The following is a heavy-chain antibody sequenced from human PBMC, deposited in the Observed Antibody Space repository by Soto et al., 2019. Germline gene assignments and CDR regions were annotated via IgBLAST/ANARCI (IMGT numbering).Heavy chain of an antibody. CDR1: GFTFSDYG. J-gene: IGHJ4*02. V-gene: IGHV3-30*03. CDR3: ARSTYCNGGSCYPQY. D-gene: IGHD2-15*01. CDR2: ISYDGSDR. Sequence: RRLSCEGPGFTFSDYGFHWVRQAPGKGLEWVAMISYDGSDRYYRDSVQGRFTISRDDSKNTVFLQMNSLRTEDTAMYYCARSTYCNGGSCYPQYWGPGTLVTVSS.